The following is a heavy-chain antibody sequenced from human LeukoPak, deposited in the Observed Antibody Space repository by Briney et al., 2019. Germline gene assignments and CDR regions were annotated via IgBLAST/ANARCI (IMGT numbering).Heavy chain of an antibody. CDR3: ARSYGSGSYYDY. V-gene: IGHV4-59*01. CDR1: GGSISKYY. J-gene: IGHJ4*02. D-gene: IGHD3-10*01. Sequence: SETLSLTCTVSGGSISKYYWSWIRQPPGKGLEWIGYIYYSGSTNYNPSLKSRVTISVDTSKNQFSLKLSSVTAADTAVYYCARSYGSGSYYDYWGQGTLVTVSS. CDR2: IYYSGST.